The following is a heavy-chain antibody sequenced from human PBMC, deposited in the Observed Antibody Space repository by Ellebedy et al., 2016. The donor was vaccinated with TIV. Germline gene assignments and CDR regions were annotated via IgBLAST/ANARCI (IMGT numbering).Heavy chain of an antibody. J-gene: IGHJ3*02. V-gene: IGHV3-74*01. D-gene: IGHD6-19*01. CDR2: INSDGSST. CDR1: GFTFSSYW. Sequence: PGGSLRLSCEASGFTFSSYWMHWVRQAPGKGLVWVSRINSDGSSTSYADSVKGRFTISRDNANNTLYLQMNSLRAEDTAVYYCARGVRYSSGHYAFDIWGQGTMVTVSS. CDR3: ARGVRYSSGHYAFDI.